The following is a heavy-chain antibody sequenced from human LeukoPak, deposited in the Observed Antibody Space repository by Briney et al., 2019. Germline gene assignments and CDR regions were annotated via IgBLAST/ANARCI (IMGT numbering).Heavy chain of an antibody. CDR2: IKQDGSEK. CDR1: GSTFSSYW. D-gene: IGHD2-2*01. V-gene: IGHV3-7*01. J-gene: IGHJ4*02. CDR3: ARREYCSSTSCSVTFDY. Sequence: PGGSLRLSCAASGSTFSSYWMSWVRQAPGKGLEWVANIKQDGSEKYYVDSVKGRFTISRDNAKNSLYLQMNSLRAEDTAVYYCARREYCSSTSCSVTFDYWGQGTLVTVSS.